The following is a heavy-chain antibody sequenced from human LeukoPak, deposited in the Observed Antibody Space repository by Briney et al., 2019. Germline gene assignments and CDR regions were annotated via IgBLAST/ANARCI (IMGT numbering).Heavy chain of an antibody. D-gene: IGHD1-1*01. V-gene: IGHV1-2*02. CDR2: INPNSGCT. Sequence: ASVKVSCKASVYTFTGYYMHWVRQAAGQGLEWMGWINPNSGCTNYAQKFQGRVSMTRDTSISTAYVELSRLRSDDTAVYYCARDYAAARAYNWNPDAFDIWGQGTMVTVSS. CDR1: VYTFTGYY. CDR3: ARDYAAARAYNWNPDAFDI. J-gene: IGHJ3*02.